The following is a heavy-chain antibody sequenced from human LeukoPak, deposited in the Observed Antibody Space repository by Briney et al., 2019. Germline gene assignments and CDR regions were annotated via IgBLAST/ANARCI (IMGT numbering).Heavy chain of an antibody. D-gene: IGHD6-19*01. V-gene: IGHV4-59*01. J-gene: IGHJ5*02. Sequence: PSETLSLTCTVSGGSITPYYWSWIRQPPGKGLEWSGYIYYSGSTNHNPPLQSRVTMSVDASRKQFYVELYSVTAADTAVHYCARRHGWYFGRTRSEQNWSDPWGQGTLVTVSS. CDR3: ARRHGWYFGRTRSEQNWSDP. CDR2: IYYSGST. CDR1: GGSITPYY.